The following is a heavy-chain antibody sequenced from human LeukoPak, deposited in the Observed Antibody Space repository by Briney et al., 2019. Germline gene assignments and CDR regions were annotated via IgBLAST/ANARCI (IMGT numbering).Heavy chain of an antibody. J-gene: IGHJ4*02. CDR3: ARASAATFDY. Sequence: PSETLSLTCTVSGGSISSYYWSWIRQPPGKGLEWIGYIYYSGSTNYNPSLKSRVTISVDTSKNQFSLKLSSVTAADTAVYYCARASAATFDYWGQETLVTVSS. CDR1: GGSISSYY. V-gene: IGHV4-59*01. D-gene: IGHD2-15*01. CDR2: IYYSGST.